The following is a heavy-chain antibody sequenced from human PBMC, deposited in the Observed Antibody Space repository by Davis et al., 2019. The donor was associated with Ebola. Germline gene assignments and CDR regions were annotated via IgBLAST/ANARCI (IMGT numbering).Heavy chain of an antibody. D-gene: IGHD5-18*01. CDR1: GGSISSSSYY. CDR3: ASGYSYGYNGY. CDR2: INHSGST. V-gene: IGHV4-39*07. Sequence: PSETLSLTCTVSGGSISSSSYYWGWIRQPPGKGLEWIGEINHSGSTNYNPSLKSRVTISVDTSKNQFSLKLSSVTAAYTAVYYCASGYSYGYNGYWGQGTLVTVSS. J-gene: IGHJ4*02.